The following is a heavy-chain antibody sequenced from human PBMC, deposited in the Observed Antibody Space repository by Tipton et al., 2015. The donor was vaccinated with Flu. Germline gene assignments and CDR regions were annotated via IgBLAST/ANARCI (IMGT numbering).Heavy chain of an antibody. V-gene: IGHV4-34*01. CDR3: ARDQGCSSTSCSRDAFDI. CDR2: INHSGST. J-gene: IGHJ3*02. Sequence: TLSLTCAVYGGSFSGYYWSWIRQPPGKGLEWIGEINHSGSTNYNPSLKSRVTISVDTSKNQFSLKLSSVTAADTAVYYCARDQGCSSTSCSRDAFDIWGQGTMVTVSS. CDR1: GGSFSGYY. D-gene: IGHD2-2*01.